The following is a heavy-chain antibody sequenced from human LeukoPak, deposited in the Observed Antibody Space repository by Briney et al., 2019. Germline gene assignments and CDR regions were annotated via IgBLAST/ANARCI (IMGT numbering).Heavy chain of an antibody. CDR3: ARGAPFDF. J-gene: IGHJ4*02. CDR1: GYRFTIYW. CDR2: IYPGDSNT. V-gene: IGHV5-51*01. Sequence: GESLKISCKGSGYRFTIYWIGWVRQMPGKGLEWMGIIYPGDSNTRYSPSFQGQVTISADKSVSTAYLQWSSLKASDTALYYCARGAPFDFWGQGTLVTVSS.